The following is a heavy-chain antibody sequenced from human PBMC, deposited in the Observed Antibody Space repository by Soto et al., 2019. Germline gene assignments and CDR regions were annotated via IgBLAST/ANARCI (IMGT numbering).Heavy chain of an antibody. D-gene: IGHD3-10*01. CDR1: GGSISSDGNY. CDR2: IYYSGST. J-gene: IGHJ6*02. V-gene: IGHV4-31*03. CDR3: ARARMVRGIIYYYGMDV. Sequence: QLQLQESGPGLVKSSQTLSLTCTVSGGSISSDGNYWSWIRQHPGKGLEWIGYIYYSGSTNYNPSLKSRVTISVDTSKNQFSPKLNSVTAADTSVYYCARARMVRGIIYYYGMDVWGQGTTVTVSS.